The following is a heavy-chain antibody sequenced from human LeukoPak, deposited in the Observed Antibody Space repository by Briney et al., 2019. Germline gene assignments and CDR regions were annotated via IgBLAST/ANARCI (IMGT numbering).Heavy chain of an antibody. V-gene: IGHV4-59*01. CDR3: ARSEWSNRRGGMDV. CDR1: GGSISSYY. D-gene: IGHD3-3*01. J-gene: IGHJ6*02. Sequence: SGTLSLTCTVSGGSISSYYWSWIRQPPGKGLEWIGYIYYSGSTNYNPSLKSRVTISVDTSKNQFSLKLSSVTAADTAVYYCARSEWSNRRGGMDVWGQGTTVTVSS. CDR2: IYYSGST.